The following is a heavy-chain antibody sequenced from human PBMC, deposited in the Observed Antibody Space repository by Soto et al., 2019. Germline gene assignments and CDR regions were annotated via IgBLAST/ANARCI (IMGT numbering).Heavy chain of an antibody. D-gene: IGHD1-26*01. J-gene: IGHJ6*02. CDR3: ARGGGSYYDPNYYGMDV. CDR1: GGTFSSYA. V-gene: IGHV1-69*13. CDR2: IIPIFGTA. Sequence: ASVKVSCKASGGTFSSYAISWVRQAPGQGLEWMGGIIPIFGTANYAQKFQGRVTITADESTSTAYMELSSLRSEDTAVYYCARGGGSYYDPNYYGMDVWGQGTTVTVSS.